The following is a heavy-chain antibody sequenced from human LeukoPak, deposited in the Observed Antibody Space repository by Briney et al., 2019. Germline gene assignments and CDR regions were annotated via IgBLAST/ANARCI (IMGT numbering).Heavy chain of an antibody. CDR2: INNGGENT. Sequence: GGSLRLSCVPSGFTFNRYGMTWFRQAPGQGLEWVSTINNGGENTHYADSVQGRFTISRDNSKNTLYLQMNSLRAEDTAVYYCARGPSRAYYDFWSAPFDPWGQGTLVTVSS. CDR1: GFTFNRYG. V-gene: IGHV3-23*01. D-gene: IGHD3-3*01. J-gene: IGHJ5*02. CDR3: ARGPSRAYYDFWSAPFDP.